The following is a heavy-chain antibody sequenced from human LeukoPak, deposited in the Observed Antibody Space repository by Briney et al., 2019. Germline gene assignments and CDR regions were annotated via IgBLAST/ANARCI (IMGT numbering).Heavy chain of an antibody. CDR1: GFTFDEYA. CDR3: AKDMGDIVAAAARGGPKFYFYYGMDV. V-gene: IGHV3-9*01. Sequence: PGGSLRLSCVASGFTFDEYAMHWVRQAPGKGLEWVSGISWNTGSIVYADSVNGRFTISRDNAKNSLYLQMNSLRVEDTALYYCAKDMGDIVAAAARGGPKFYFYYGMDVWGQGTTVTVSS. CDR2: ISWNTGSI. D-gene: IGHD2-2*01. J-gene: IGHJ6*02.